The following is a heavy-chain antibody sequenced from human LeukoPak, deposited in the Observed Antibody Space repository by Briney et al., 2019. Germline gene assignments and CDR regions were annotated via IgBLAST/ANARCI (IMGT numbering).Heavy chain of an antibody. CDR3: TRTDYYGSGSYVPI. CDR2: MYHRGST. J-gene: IGHJ3*02. V-gene: IGHV4-38-2*01. D-gene: IGHD3-10*01. CDR1: GHSISSGYY. Sequence: SETLSLTCSVSGHSISSGYYWGWIRQPPGKGLEWIGTMYHRGSTYYNPSLKSRVTMSGDTSKNQFSLKESAVTAADTALYYCTRTDYYGSGSYVPIWGQGTMVTVSS.